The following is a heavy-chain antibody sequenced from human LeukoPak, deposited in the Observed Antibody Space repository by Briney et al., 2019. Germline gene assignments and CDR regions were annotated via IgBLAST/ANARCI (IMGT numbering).Heavy chain of an antibody. Sequence: GGSLRLSCAASGFTFSNYPMHWVRQAPGKGLEYVSAITSNGGGTYYADSVKGRFTISRDNSKNTLYLQMSSLRAEDTAVYYCVKEDEAYYFDYWGQGTLLTVSS. CDR3: VKEDEAYYFDY. CDR1: GFTFSNYP. V-gene: IGHV3-64D*06. J-gene: IGHJ4*02. CDR2: ITSNGGGT.